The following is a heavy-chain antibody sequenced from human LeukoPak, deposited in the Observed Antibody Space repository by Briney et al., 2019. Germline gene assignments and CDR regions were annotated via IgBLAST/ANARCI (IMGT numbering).Heavy chain of an antibody. CDR3: AKGWLRLSAFDI. J-gene: IGHJ3*02. CDR2: ISPSGGST. CDR1: GYTFTSNY. Sequence: ASVKVSCKAFGYTFTSNYMHWVRQAPGQGPEWMGVISPSGGSTTYAQKFQGRVTLTRDMSTSTDYLELSSLRSEDTAVYYCAKGWLRLSAFDIWGQGTMVTVSS. D-gene: IGHD5-12*01. V-gene: IGHV1-46*01.